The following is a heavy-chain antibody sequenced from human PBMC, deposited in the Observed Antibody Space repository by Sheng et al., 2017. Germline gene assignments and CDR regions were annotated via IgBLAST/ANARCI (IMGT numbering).Heavy chain of an antibody. CDR1: GFTFSSYA. CDR2: ISGSGGST. Sequence: EVQLLESGGGLVQPGGSLRLSCAASGFTFSSYAMSWVRQAPGKGLEWVSAISGSGGSTYYADSVKGRFTISRDNSKNTLYLQMNSLRAEDTAVYYCAKDNALLWFGELVMGHYYMDVWGKGTTVTVSS. V-gene: IGHV3-23*01. D-gene: IGHD3-10*01. J-gene: IGHJ6*03. CDR3: AKDNALLWFGELVMGHYYMDV.